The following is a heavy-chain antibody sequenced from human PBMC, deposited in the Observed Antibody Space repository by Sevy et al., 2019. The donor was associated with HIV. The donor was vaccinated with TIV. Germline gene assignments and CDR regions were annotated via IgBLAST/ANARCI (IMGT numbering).Heavy chain of an antibody. V-gene: IGHV3-7*01. Sequence: GGSLRLSCAASGFTFSSYWMSWVRQAPGKGLEWVANIKRDGSEKYYVDSVKGRFTISRDNAKNSLYLQMNSLRAEDMAVYYCAAGGGVLDAFDIWGQGTMVTVSS. D-gene: IGHD3-16*01. J-gene: IGHJ3*02. CDR3: AAGGGVLDAFDI. CDR2: IKRDGSEK. CDR1: GFTFSSYW.